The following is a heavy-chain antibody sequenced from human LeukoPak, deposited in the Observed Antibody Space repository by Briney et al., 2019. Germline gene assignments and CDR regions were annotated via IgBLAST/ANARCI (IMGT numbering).Heavy chain of an antibody. J-gene: IGHJ3*02. D-gene: IGHD4-17*01. V-gene: IGHV2-5*01. CDR1: GFSLSTGGVG. Sequence: SGPTLVNPTQTLTLTCTFSGFSLSTGGVGVGWIRQPPGKALEWLALIYWNDDKRYSPSLKSRLTITKDTSKNQVVPTMTNMDPVDTATYYCAHSGTVTTPHDAYDIWGQGTMVTVSS. CDR2: IYWNDDK. CDR3: AHSGTVTTPHDAYDI.